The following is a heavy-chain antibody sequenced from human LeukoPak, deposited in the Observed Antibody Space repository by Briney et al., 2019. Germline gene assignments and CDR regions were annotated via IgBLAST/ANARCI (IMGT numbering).Heavy chain of an antibody. CDR3: AKSFRYGSGSYLYYFDY. V-gene: IGHV3-23*01. Sequence: PGGSLRLSCAASGFTFSSYSMNWVRQAPGKGLEWVSAISGSGGSTYYADSVKGRFTISRDNSKNTLYLQMNSLRAEDTAVYYCAKSFRYGSGSYLYYFDYWGQGTLVTVSS. D-gene: IGHD3-10*01. CDR2: ISGSGGST. CDR1: GFTFSSYS. J-gene: IGHJ4*02.